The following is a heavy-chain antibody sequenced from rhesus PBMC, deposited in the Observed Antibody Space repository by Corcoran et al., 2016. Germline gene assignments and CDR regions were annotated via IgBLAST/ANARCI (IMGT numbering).Heavy chain of an antibody. D-gene: IGHD4-23*01. CDR2: IISAGRST. Sequence: VQLVESGGGLAKPGGSLRLSCAASGFTLSGYWVHWVRQAPGKGLEGISGIISAGRSTYFADSVKGRFTISRENAKNTLFLQMDGLRAEDTAVYYCAVQYSNFGGWYFDLWGPGTPITISS. J-gene: IGHJ2*01. V-gene: IGHV3-14*01. CDR1: GFTLSGYW. CDR3: AVQYSNFGGWYFDL.